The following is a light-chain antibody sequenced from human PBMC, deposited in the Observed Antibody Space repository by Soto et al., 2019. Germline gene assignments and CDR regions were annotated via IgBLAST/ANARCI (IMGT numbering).Light chain of an antibody. CDR1: SSDVGGYNY. Sequence: QSVLTQPASVSGSPGQSITISCTGTSSDVGGYNYVSWYQQHPGKAPKLMISEVSNRPSGVSNRFSGSKSGNTASLTISGLQAEDEADYYCSSYTSSSTRVFGNGTKGTVL. V-gene: IGLV2-14*01. J-gene: IGLJ1*01. CDR3: SSYTSSSTRV. CDR2: EVS.